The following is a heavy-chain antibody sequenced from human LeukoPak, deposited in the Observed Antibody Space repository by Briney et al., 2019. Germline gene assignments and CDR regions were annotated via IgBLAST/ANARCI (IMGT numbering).Heavy chain of an antibody. V-gene: IGHV3-7*01. CDR3: ARDGIEGVTVLDY. CDR2: IKEDGSQK. Sequence: PGGSLRLPCAASGFTLSSSWMTWVRQAPGKGLEWVANIKEDGSQKYYMDSVKGRFTISRDNAKNSLYLQMNSLRAEDTAVYYCARDGIEGVTVLDYWGQGTLVTVSS. CDR1: GFTLSSSW. J-gene: IGHJ4*02. D-gene: IGHD1-26*01.